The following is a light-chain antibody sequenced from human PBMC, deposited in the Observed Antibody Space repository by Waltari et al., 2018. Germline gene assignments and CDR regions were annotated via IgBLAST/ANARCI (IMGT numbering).Light chain of an antibody. Sequence: EIVLTQSPGTLSLSPGERATLSCRASQSVSRTLAWYQQKPGQAPRLLIYDASTRATGIPDRFSGSASGTDFSLTISRVEPEDFAVYYCQKYGTLPATFGQGTKVEIK. J-gene: IGKJ1*01. CDR2: DAS. CDR1: QSVSRT. CDR3: QKYGTLPAT. V-gene: IGKV3-20*01.